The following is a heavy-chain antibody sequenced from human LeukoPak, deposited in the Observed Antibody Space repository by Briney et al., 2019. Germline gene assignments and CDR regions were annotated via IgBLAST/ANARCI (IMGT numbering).Heavy chain of an antibody. CDR1: GASISGSGYY. Sequence: ASETLSLTCAVSGASISGSGYYLGWIRQPPGKGLEWIGNIYYSGSTYYNASLQSRVTISIDTSKNQVSLKLSSVTAADTAVYYCARHLYYYDSSGYYEAVDYWGQGTLFTVSS. V-gene: IGHV4-39*01. J-gene: IGHJ4*02. D-gene: IGHD3-22*01. CDR2: IYYSGST. CDR3: ARHLYYYDSSGYYEAVDY.